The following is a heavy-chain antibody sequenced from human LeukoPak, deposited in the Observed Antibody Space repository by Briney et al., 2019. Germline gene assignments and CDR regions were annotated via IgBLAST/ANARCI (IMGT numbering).Heavy chain of an antibody. D-gene: IGHD2-2*01. CDR3: ARLKLLWSNYFDY. Sequence: GGSLRLSCAASGFTFSDYYMNWVRQAPGKGLEWVANIKQDGSEKYYVDSVKGRFTISRDNAKNSLYLQMNSLRAEDTAVYYCARLKLLWSNYFDYWGQGTLVTVSS. V-gene: IGHV3-7*01. CDR1: GFTFSDYY. CDR2: IKQDGSEK. J-gene: IGHJ4*02.